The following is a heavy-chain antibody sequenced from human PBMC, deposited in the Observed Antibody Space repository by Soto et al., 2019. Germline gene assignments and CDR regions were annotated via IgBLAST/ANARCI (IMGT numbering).Heavy chain of an antibody. D-gene: IGHD5-12*01. CDR1: GYTFTSYD. V-gene: IGHV1-8*01. J-gene: IGHJ6*02. CDR2: MNPNSGNT. CDR3: ARGGYVTGLRVYDYYGMDV. Sequence: ASVKVSCKASGYTFTSYDINWVRQATGQGLEWMGWMNPNSGNTGYAQKFQGRVTMTRNTSISTAYMELSSLRSEDTAVYYCARGGYVTGLRVYDYYGMDVWGQGTTVTVSS.